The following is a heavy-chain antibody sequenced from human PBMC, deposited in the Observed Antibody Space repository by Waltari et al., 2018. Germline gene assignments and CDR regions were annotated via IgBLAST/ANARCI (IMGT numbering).Heavy chain of an antibody. J-gene: IGHJ4*02. D-gene: IGHD1-1*01. Sequence: EVQLLESGGGLVQPGGSLRLSCAASGFTFSSYAMSWVRQAPGKGLEWVSAISGSGGSTYYADSVKGRFTISRVNSKNTLYLQMTSLRAEDTALYYCATRRVPTSHYYYFDYWGQGTLVTVSS. V-gene: IGHV3-23*01. CDR3: ATRRVPTSHYYYFDY. CDR1: GFTFSSYA. CDR2: ISGSGGST.